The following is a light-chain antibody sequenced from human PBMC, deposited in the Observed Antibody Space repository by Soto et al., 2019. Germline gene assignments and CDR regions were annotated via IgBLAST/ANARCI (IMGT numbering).Light chain of an antibody. CDR3: QQYISFPHT. Sequence: DIQMTQSPSTLSASVGDRVTITCRASQNIISWLAWYQQKPGKAPKLLTYKASSLESGVPSRFSGSGSGTECTLTINSLQPDDFATYYCQQYISFPHTFGQGTKLEIK. CDR2: KAS. V-gene: IGKV1-5*03. J-gene: IGKJ2*01. CDR1: QNIISW.